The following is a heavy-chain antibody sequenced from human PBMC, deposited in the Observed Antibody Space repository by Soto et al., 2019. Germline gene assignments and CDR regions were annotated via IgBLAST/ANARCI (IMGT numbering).Heavy chain of an antibody. D-gene: IGHD3-22*01. Sequence: PGGSLRLSCAASGFTLSSYNMNWVRQAPGKWLEWVSYISSSSGTIYYADSVKGRFTISRDNAKNSLFLQMNSLRAEDTALYYCARDSSGYLDAFDIWGQGXMVTV. CDR1: GFTLSSYN. J-gene: IGHJ3*02. V-gene: IGHV3-48*04. CDR3: ARDSSGYLDAFDI. CDR2: ISSSSGTI.